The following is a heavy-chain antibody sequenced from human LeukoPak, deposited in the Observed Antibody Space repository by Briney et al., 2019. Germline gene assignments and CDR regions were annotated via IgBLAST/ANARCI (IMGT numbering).Heavy chain of an antibody. D-gene: IGHD1-26*01. J-gene: IGHJ2*01. Sequence: GGSLRLSCAASGFSLNSDWMDWVRQPPGKGPEWVSYISSDDTTICYADSVKGRFTISRDNAKNSLYLQMNSLRDEDTAVYYCARDMWAPKWYFELWGRGTLVTVSS. CDR3: ARDMWAPKWYFEL. V-gene: IGHV3-48*02. CDR1: GFSLNSDW. CDR2: ISSDDTTI.